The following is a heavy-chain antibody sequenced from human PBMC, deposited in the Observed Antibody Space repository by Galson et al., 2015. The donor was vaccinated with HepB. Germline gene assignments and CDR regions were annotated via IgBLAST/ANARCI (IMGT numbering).Heavy chain of an antibody. Sequence: SMRLSCAASGLTFRSYSINWVRQAPGRGLEWISYISSRDTIFYADSVKGLFITSRDNDNSSLYLQMNALRVEDTAMYYCATDRRELLHSAFDIWGQGTMVTVSS. CDR1: GLTFRSYS. J-gene: IGHJ3*02. CDR3: ATDRRELLHSAFDI. CDR2: ISSRDTI. D-gene: IGHD1-26*01. V-gene: IGHV3-48*01.